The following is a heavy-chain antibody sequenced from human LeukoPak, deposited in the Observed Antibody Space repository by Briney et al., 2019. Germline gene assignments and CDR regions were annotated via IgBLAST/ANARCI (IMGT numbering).Heavy chain of an antibody. Sequence: GASVKVSCKASGYTFTGYYMHWVRQAPGQGLEWMGWISPNSGGTNYAQKFQGRVTMTRDTSISTAYMELSRLRSDDTAVYYCARDRWYSSGWYLAFDIWGQGTMVTVSS. J-gene: IGHJ3*02. CDR1: GYTFTGYY. V-gene: IGHV1-2*02. CDR2: ISPNSGGT. D-gene: IGHD6-19*01. CDR3: ARDRWYSSGWYLAFDI.